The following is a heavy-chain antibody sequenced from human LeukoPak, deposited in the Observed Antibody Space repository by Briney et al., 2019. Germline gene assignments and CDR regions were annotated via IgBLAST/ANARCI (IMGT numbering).Heavy chain of an antibody. CDR1: GFTFSSYA. D-gene: IGHD4-17*01. CDR3: AKSYYGDLETFDI. CDR2: IGGSGGSK. V-gene: IGHV3-23*01. Sequence: GGSLRLSCAASGFTFSSYAMSWLRQAPGKGLECVSAIGGSGGSKYYADSVKGRFTISRDNSKNTLYLQMNSLRAEDTAVYHCAKSYYGDLETFDIWGQGTMVTVSS. J-gene: IGHJ3*02.